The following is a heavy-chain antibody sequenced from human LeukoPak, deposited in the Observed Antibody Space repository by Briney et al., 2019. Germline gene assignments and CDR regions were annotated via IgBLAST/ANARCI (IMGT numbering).Heavy chain of an antibody. CDR2: ISSSSSYI. J-gene: IGHJ4*02. CDR3: ARDRIGKYSIDY. Sequence: GGSLRLSCAASGFTFSSYTMSWVRQAPGKGLEWVSSISSSSSYIYYADSVKGRFTVSRDNAKNSLYVQMNSLRVEDTAVYYCARDRIGKYSIDYWGQGTLVTVSS. CDR1: GFTFSSYT. D-gene: IGHD2-15*01. V-gene: IGHV3-21*01.